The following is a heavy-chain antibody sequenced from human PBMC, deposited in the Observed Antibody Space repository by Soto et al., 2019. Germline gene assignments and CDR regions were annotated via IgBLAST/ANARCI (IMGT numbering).Heavy chain of an antibody. J-gene: IGHJ4*02. Sequence: SETLSLTCAVSGGSISSGGYSWSWIRQPPGKGLEWIGYIYHSGSTYYNPSLKSRVTISIDTSKNQFSLKLTSVTAADTAVFYCARHLPGNSAYESSFDYWGLGTLVTVSS. V-gene: IGHV4-30-2*03. CDR3: ARHLPGNSAYESSFDY. CDR2: IYHSGST. CDR1: GGSISSGGYS. D-gene: IGHD5-12*01.